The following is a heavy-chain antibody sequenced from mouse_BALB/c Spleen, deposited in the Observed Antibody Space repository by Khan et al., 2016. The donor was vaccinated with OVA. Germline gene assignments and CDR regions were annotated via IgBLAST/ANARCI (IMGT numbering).Heavy chain of an antibody. CDR2: IWAGGST. CDR1: GFSLTSYG. Sequence: VELVVSGPGLVAPSQSLSITCTVSGFSLTSYGVPWVRQPPGKGLEWLGVIWAGGSTNYNSALMSRLSISKDNSKSQVFLKMNRLQTDDTAMYYCARLEEIWGQGTTLTVSS. J-gene: IGHJ2*01. CDR3: ARLEEI. V-gene: IGHV2-9*02.